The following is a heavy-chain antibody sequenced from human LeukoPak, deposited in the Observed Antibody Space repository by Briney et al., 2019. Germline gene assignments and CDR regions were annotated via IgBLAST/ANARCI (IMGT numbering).Heavy chain of an antibody. D-gene: IGHD6-19*01. J-gene: IGHJ4*02. CDR1: GGSFSDYS. V-gene: IGHV4-34*01. Sequence: SETLSLTCAVYGGSFSDYSWSWIRQPPGKGLEWIGEINHSGGTNYNPSLKGRVTISVDTSKNQFSLKLNSVTAADTAMYYCARGQWLDNYWGQGTLVTVSS. CDR2: INHSGGT. CDR3: ARGQWLDNY.